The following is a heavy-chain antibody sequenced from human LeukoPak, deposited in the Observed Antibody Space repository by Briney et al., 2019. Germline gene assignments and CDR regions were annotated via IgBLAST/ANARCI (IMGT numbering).Heavy chain of an antibody. Sequence: GGSLRLSCAASGFTFSSYGLNWVRQAPGKGLEWVSVISGSGGSTYYADSVKGRFTISRDNSKNTLYLQMNSLRAEDTAVYYCAREKGRMALDYWGQGTLVTVSS. J-gene: IGHJ4*02. CDR3: AREKGRMALDY. CDR2: ISGSGGST. CDR1: GFTFSSYG. D-gene: IGHD2-8*01. V-gene: IGHV3-23*01.